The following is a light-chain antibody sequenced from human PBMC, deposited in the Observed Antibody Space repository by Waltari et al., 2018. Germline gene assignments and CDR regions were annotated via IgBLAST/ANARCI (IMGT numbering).Light chain of an antibody. CDR2: DDN. Sequence: QSALTQPASVSGSPGQSITVSCTRIRIAAGNYNLVPWYQQYPGKAPNVMIYDDNRPPSGVSDRFSGSKSGNTASLTISGVQAEDEADYYCCSYAGSYTWVFGGGTKLTVL. J-gene: IGLJ3*02. CDR3: CSYAGSYTWV. CDR1: RIAAGNYNL. V-gene: IGLV2-23*01.